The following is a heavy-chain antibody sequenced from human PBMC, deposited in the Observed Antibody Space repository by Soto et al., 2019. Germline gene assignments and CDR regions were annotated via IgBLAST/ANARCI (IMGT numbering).Heavy chain of an antibody. CDR2: IYYSGST. Sequence: SETLSLTCTVSGGSISSSSYYWGWIRQPPGKGLEWIGSIYYSGSTYYNPSLKSRVTISVDTSKNQFSLKLSSVTAADTAVYYCARAYAYCGGDCYPSDNWFDPWGQGTLATVSS. V-gene: IGHV4-39*01. J-gene: IGHJ5*02. CDR1: GGSISSSSYY. CDR3: ARAYAYCGGDCYPSDNWFDP. D-gene: IGHD2-21*02.